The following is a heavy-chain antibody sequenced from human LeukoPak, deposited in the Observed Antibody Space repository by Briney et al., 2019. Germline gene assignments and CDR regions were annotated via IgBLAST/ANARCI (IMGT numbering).Heavy chain of an antibody. J-gene: IGHJ5*02. CDR3: ARVDCSGGSCYGRLNWFDP. V-gene: IGHV1-2*02. D-gene: IGHD2-15*01. CDR2: INPNSGGT. Sequence: ASVKVSCKASGYTFTGYYMHWVRQAPGQGLEWMGWINPNSGGTNYAQKFQGRVTMTRDTSISTAYMELSRLISDDTAVYYCARVDCSGGSCYGRLNWFDPWGQGTLVTVSS. CDR1: GYTFTGYY.